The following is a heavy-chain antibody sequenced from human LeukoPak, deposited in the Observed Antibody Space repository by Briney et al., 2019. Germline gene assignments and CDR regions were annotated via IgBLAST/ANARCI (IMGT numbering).Heavy chain of an antibody. CDR3: ARSPTTVTPYWFDP. D-gene: IGHD4-17*01. V-gene: IGHV3-21*01. CDR2: ISSSSSYI. J-gene: IGHJ5*02. Sequence: GGSLRLSCAASGFTFSSYSMNWVRQAPGKGLEWVPSISSSSSYIYYADSVKGRFTISRDNAKNSLYLQMNSLRAEDTAVYYCARSPTTVTPYWFDPWGQGALVTVSS. CDR1: GFTFSSYS.